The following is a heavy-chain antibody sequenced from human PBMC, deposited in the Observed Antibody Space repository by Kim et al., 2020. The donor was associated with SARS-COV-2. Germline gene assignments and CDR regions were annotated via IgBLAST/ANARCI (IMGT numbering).Heavy chain of an antibody. D-gene: IGHD4-17*01. CDR3: ARDSGECPDYGDCYYYYGMEV. J-gene: IGHJ6*02. Sequence: GGSLRLSCAASGFTFSSYAMHWVRQAPGKGLEGVAVISYDGSNKYYADSVKGRFTISRDNSKNTLYRQMNSLRAEDTAVYYCARDSGECPDYGDCYYYYGMEVWGQGTTVTVS. CDR1: GFTFSSYA. CDR2: ISYDGSNK. V-gene: IGHV3-30-3*01.